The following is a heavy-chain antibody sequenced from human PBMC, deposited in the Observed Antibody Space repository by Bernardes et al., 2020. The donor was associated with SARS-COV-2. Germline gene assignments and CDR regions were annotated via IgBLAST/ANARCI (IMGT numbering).Heavy chain of an antibody. V-gene: IGHV3-21*04. CDR2: ISSSSAYI. Sequence: GGSLRLSCAASGFTFNTYSMAWVRQTPEKGLEWVASISSSSAYIYYLDSVKGRFTVSRDNGKNPLYLEMNSLRADDTAIYYCARDRMRVPGGMHPFWGQGTLVTVSS. CDR1: GFTFNTYS. D-gene: IGHD2-15*01. J-gene: IGHJ4*01. CDR3: ARDRMRVPGGMHPF.